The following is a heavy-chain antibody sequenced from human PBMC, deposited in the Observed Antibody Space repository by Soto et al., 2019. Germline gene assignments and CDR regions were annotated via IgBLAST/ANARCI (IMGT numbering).Heavy chain of an antibody. Sequence: ASVKVSCKASGGTFSSYAISWVRQAPGQGLEWMGGIIPIFGTANYAQKFQGRVTITADESTSTAYMELSSLRSEDTAVYYCASTGILEGSGYYYYYYGMDVWGQGTTVTVSS. CDR3: ASTGILEGSGYYYYYYGMDV. CDR1: GGTFSSYA. CDR2: IIPIFGTA. D-gene: IGHD3-22*01. J-gene: IGHJ6*02. V-gene: IGHV1-69*13.